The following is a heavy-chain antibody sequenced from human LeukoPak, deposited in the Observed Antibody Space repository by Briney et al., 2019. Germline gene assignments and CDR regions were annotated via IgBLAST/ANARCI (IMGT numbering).Heavy chain of an antibody. D-gene: IGHD3-9*01. Sequence: GASVKVSCKVSGYTLTELSMHWVQQAPGKGLEWMGGFDPEDGETIYAQRFQGRVTMTEDTSTDTAYMELSSLRSEDTAVYYCATRLYEARFDWLSHGMDVWGQGTTVTVSS. CDR3: ATRLYEARFDWLSHGMDV. CDR1: GYTLTELS. V-gene: IGHV1-24*01. J-gene: IGHJ6*02. CDR2: FDPEDGET.